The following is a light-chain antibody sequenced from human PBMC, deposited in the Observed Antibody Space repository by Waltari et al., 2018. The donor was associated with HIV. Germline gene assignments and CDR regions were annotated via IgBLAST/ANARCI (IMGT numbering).Light chain of an antibody. Sequence: EIVLTQSPGTLSLSPGERATLSCRASQSVSSTNLAWYQQKPGQAPRLLIYGASSRATGIPDRFSGSGSGTDFTLAISRVEPEDFAAYYCQQYGNSLITFGQGTRLAIK. V-gene: IGKV3-20*01. CDR3: QQYGNSLIT. CDR2: GAS. J-gene: IGKJ5*01. CDR1: QSVSSTN.